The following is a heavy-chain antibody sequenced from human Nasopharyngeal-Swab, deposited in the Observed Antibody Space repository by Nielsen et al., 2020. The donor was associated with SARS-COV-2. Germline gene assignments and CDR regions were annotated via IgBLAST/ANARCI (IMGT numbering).Heavy chain of an antibody. CDR2: INPSGSTT. CDR1: GYTFTNFY. Sequence: ASVKVSCKASGYTFTNFYMHWVRQAPGQGLEWMGIINPSGSTTSYAQKFQGRLTVSRDMSTRTVYMELTSLTSADTAVYYCARDVSTVDYWGQGTLVTVSS. D-gene: IGHD2-2*01. CDR3: ARDVSTVDY. J-gene: IGHJ4*02. V-gene: IGHV1-46*01.